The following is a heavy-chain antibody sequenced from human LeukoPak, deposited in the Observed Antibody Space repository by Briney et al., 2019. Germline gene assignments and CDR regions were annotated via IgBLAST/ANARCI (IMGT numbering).Heavy chain of an antibody. CDR2: INHSGST. D-gene: IGHD1-26*01. Sequence: SETLSLTCAVYGGSFSGYYWSWIRQPPGKGLEWIGEINHSGSTNYNPSLKSRVTISVDTSKNQFSLKLSSVTAADTAVYYCARGTRYSGSYYDYWGQGTLVNVSS. CDR3: ARGTRYSGSYYDY. J-gene: IGHJ4*02. CDR1: GGSFSGYY. V-gene: IGHV4-34*01.